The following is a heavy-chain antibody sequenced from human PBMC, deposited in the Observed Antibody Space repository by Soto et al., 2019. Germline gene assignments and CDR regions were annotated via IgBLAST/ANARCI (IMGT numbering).Heavy chain of an antibody. CDR1: GGSISSYY. Sequence: QVQLQESGPGLVKPSETLSLTCTVSGGSISSYYWSWIRQPAGKGLEWIGRIYTSGSTNYNPSLKSRVTIAVDTSKNQFSLKLSSVTAADTAVYYCARDGSVAGTTDFDYWGQGTLVTVSS. J-gene: IGHJ4*02. V-gene: IGHV4-4*07. D-gene: IGHD6-19*01. CDR3: ARDGSVAGTTDFDY. CDR2: IYTSGST.